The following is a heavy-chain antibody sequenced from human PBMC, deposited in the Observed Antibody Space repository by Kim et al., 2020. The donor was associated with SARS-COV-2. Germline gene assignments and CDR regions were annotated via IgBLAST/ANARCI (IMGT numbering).Heavy chain of an antibody. D-gene: IGHD3-10*01. CDR2: ISSSSSYI. CDR1: GFTFSSYS. Sequence: GGSLRLSCAASGFTFSSYSMNWVRQAPGKGLEWVSSISSSSSYIYYADSVKGRFTISRDNAKNSLYLQMNSLRAEDTAVYYCARDQEWFGGNHAFDIWGQRTMITVSS. J-gene: IGHJ3*02. V-gene: IGHV3-21*01. CDR3: ARDQEWFGGNHAFDI.